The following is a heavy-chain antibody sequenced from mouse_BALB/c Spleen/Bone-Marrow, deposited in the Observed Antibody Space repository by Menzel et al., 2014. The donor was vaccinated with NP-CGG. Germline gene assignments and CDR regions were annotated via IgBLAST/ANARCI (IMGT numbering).Heavy chain of an antibody. CDR3: ARWLLQYFDV. CDR1: GYTFTRYW. J-gene: IGHJ1*01. CDR2: INPSNGRT. Sequence: VQLQQSGAELVKPGASVKLSCKASGYTFTRYWMHWVEQRPGQGLEWIGEINPSNGRTNYNEKFKSKATLTVDKSSNTAYMQLSSLTSEDSAVYYCARWLLQYFDVWGAGTTVTVSS. D-gene: IGHD2-3*01. V-gene: IGHV1S81*02.